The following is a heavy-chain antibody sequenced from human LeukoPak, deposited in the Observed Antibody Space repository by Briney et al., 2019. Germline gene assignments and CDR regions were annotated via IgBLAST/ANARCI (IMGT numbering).Heavy chain of an antibody. J-gene: IGHJ4*02. CDR1: GYTFTNYD. D-gene: IGHD6-13*01. CDR3: ARSSWYVAGPTGGPYDY. Sequence: ASVKVSCKASGYTFTNYDIHWVRQATGQGLEWMGWMNPYSGDTGYAQNFQGRITITRNTSISTAYMELSSLRSEDTAVYYCARSSWYVAGPTGGPYDYWGQGTLVTVSS. V-gene: IGHV1-8*03. CDR2: MNPYSGDT.